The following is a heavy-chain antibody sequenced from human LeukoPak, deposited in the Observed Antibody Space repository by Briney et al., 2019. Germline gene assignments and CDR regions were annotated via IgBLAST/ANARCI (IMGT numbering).Heavy chain of an antibody. CDR1: GYTLTEVS. J-gene: IGHJ6*02. Sequence: ASLNVSCKVSGYTLTEVSMHWVRQAPGKGLEWMGGFDPEDGETIYAQKFQGRVTMTEDTSTDTAYMELSSLRSEDTAVYYCATALRYFDWPETTYYGMDVWGQGTTVTVSS. CDR2: FDPEDGET. D-gene: IGHD3-9*01. V-gene: IGHV1-24*01. CDR3: ATALRYFDWPETTYYGMDV.